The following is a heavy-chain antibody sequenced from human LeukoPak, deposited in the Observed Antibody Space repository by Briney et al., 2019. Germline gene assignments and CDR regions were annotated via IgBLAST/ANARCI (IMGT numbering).Heavy chain of an antibody. CDR2: IKQDGSEK. D-gene: IGHD5-12*01. CDR3: ARGPLTGSGYDWLFDY. CDR1: GFTFSSYW. V-gene: IGHV3-7*03. J-gene: IGHJ4*02. Sequence: GSLILSCAASGFTFSSYWMSWVRQAPGKGLEGVANIKQDGSEKYYVDSVKGRFTISRDNAKNSLYLQMNSLRAEDTAVYYCARGPLTGSGYDWLFDYWGQGTLVTVSS.